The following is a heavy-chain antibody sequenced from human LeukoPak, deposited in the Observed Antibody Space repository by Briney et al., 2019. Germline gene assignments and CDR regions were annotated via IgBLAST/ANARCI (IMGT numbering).Heavy chain of an antibody. D-gene: IGHD6-13*01. CDR1: GGSISTYY. V-gene: IGHV4-59*01. CDR3: ARLTYSTSWYYFDF. CDR2: VYSSGST. Sequence: SETLSLTCTISGGSISTYYWSWTRQPPGKGLEWIGYVYSSGSTDYNPSLKSRVTISLDTSQNQFSLNVTSITTADTAVYYCARLTYSTSWYYFDFWGQGTLVTVSS. J-gene: IGHJ4*02.